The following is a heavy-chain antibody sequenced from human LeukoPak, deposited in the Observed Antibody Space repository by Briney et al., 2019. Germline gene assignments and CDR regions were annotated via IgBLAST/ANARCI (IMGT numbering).Heavy chain of an antibody. Sequence: GGSLRLSCAASGFTSSSYWMRWVRQAPGKGLELVANIKQDGSEKYYVDSVQGRFTISRDNAKNSLYLQMNSLRVEDTAVYYCARRIVGPTSGGDYWGQGTPVTVSS. CDR3: ARRIVGPTSGGDY. D-gene: IGHD1-26*01. CDR1: GFTSSSYW. J-gene: IGHJ4*02. V-gene: IGHV3-7*01. CDR2: IKQDGSEK.